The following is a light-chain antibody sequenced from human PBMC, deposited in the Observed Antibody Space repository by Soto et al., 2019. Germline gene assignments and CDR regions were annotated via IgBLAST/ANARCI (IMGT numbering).Light chain of an antibody. V-gene: IGKV3-11*01. CDR2: DAS. Sequence: EIVLTQSPATLSLSPGERATLSCRASQSVSSYFAWFQQKTGQPPRLLIYDASNRATGIPARFSGSGSGTDFTLTISSLEPEDFALYYCQQRYNWPLTFGPGTKLDI. CDR1: QSVSSY. CDR3: QQRYNWPLT. J-gene: IGKJ3*01.